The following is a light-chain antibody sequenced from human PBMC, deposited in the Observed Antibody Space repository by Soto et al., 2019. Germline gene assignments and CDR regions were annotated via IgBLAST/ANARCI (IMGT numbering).Light chain of an antibody. J-gene: IGKJ1*01. CDR3: QKYNIYST. CDR1: QGISGR. Sequence: DIQMTQSPSTLSASVGDRVTITCRASQGISGRLAWYQQKPGKAPNLLIYDVSNLESGVPSRFSGSGSGTEFTLTINSLQPDDFATYYCQKYNIYSTFGPGTKVDIK. V-gene: IGKV1-5*01. CDR2: DVS.